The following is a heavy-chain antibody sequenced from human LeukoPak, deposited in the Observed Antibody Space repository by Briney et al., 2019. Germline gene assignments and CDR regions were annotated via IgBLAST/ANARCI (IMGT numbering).Heavy chain of an antibody. CDR3: ARHRRATVNHYYYGMDV. J-gene: IGHJ6*02. CDR2: IYPGDSDT. Sequence: GESLKISCKGSGYSFTSYWIGWVRQLPGKGLEWMGIIYPGDSDTRYSPPFQGQVTISADKSISTAYLQWSSLKASDTAMYYCARHRRATVNHYYYGMDVWGQGTTVTVSS. V-gene: IGHV5-51*01. CDR1: GYSFTSYW. D-gene: IGHD4-17*01.